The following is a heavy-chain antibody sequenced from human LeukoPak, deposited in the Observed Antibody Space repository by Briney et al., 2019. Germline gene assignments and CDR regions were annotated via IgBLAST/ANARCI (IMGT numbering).Heavy chain of an antibody. J-gene: IGHJ4*02. CDR1: GFTFSTSA. V-gene: IGHV3-23*01. CDR2: ISGNGVST. D-gene: IGHD2/OR15-2a*01. CDR3: AKEVYTRTTYLPFDY. Sequence: PGGSLRLSCAASGFTFSTSAMSWVRQAPGKGLEWVSTISGNGVSTYYADSVKGRFTISRDNSKNTLSLHMSSLRAEDTATYYCAKEVYTRTTYLPFDYWGQGTLVTVPS.